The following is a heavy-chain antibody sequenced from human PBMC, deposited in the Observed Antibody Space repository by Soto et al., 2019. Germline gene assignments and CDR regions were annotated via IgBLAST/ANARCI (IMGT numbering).Heavy chain of an antibody. V-gene: IGHV4-59*01. CDR2: IYYTGST. J-gene: IGHJ5*02. CDR3: ARTSPIHGDSDP. D-gene: IGHD4-17*01. Sequence: SETLSLTCTVSGGSLSSYYWSWIRQPPGKGLEWIGYIYYTGSTTYNPSLKSRVTISVETSKSQLSLKLSSVTAADTAVYYCARTSPIHGDSDPWGQGTLVTVSS. CDR1: GGSLSSYY.